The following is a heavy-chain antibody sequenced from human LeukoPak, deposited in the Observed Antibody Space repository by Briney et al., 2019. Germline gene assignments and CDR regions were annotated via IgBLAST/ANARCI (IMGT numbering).Heavy chain of an antibody. D-gene: IGHD6-13*01. CDR3: ARHEMSAAAGLYFDY. Sequence: SQTLSLTCTVSGRSISSSSYYWGWLRQPPGKGLEWIGSIYYSGSTYYNPSLKSRVTISVDTSKNQFSLKLSSVTAADTAVYYCARHEMSAAAGLYFDYWGQGTLVTVSS. J-gene: IGHJ4*02. CDR2: IYYSGST. V-gene: IGHV4-39*01. CDR1: GRSISSSSYY.